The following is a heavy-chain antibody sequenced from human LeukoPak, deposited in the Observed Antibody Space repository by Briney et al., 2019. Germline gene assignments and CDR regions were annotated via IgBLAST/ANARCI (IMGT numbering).Heavy chain of an antibody. CDR1: GGSFSGYY. CDR2: INHSGST. D-gene: IGHD2-2*01. J-gene: IGHJ4*02. Sequence: ASETLSLTCAVYGGSFSGYYWSWIRQPPGKGLEWIGEINHSGSTNYNPSLKRRVTISVDTSKNQFSLKLSSVTAADTAVYYCARVDIVIVPSANFDCWGQGTLVTVSS. V-gene: IGHV4-34*01. CDR3: ARVDIVIVPSANFDC.